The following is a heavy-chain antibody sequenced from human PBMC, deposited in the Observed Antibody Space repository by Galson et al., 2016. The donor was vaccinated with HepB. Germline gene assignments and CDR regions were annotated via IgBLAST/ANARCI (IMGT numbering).Heavy chain of an antibody. CDR1: GFTLAGQG. CDR3: GGHGGNSA. J-gene: IGHJ4*02. D-gene: IGHD4-23*01. Sequence: SLRLSCAASGFTLAGQGMSWVRQAPGTGLEWVSDIVAGGNTYYADSVKGRFTISREISKNTLYLEMNSLRAEDTAIYYCGGHGGNSAWGQGTLVTVSS. V-gene: IGHV3-23*01. CDR2: IVAGGNT.